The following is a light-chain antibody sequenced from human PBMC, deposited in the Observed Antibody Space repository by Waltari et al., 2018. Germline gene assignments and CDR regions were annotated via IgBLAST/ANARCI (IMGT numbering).Light chain of an antibody. CDR1: SSDVGGYHY. J-gene: IGLJ1*01. CDR2: DVN. V-gene: IGLV2-14*01. Sequence: QSALTQPASVSGSPGQSITISCTGTSSDVGGYHYVSWYQHYPGKAPRVIVYDVNKRPSGVSHRFSGHKSDNTATRTISGLQAEDEADYYCSAYTSGSIYLFGTGTMVTVL. CDR3: SAYTSGSIYL.